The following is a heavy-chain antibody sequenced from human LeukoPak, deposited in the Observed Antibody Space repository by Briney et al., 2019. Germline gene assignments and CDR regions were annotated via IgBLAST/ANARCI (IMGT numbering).Heavy chain of an antibody. CDR2: ISGSGGST. J-gene: IGHJ5*02. CDR1: GFTFSSYE. D-gene: IGHD3-10*01. V-gene: IGHV3-23*01. CDR3: AKDLYYYGSGPLNWFDP. Sequence: GGSLRLSCAASGFTFSSYEMNWVRQAPGKGLEWVSAISGSGGSTYYADSVKGRFTISRDNSKNTLYLQMNSLRAEDTAVYYCAKDLYYYGSGPLNWFDPWGQGTLVTVSS.